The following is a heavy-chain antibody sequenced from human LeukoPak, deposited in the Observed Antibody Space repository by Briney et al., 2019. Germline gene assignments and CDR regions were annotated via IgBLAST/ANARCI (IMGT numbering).Heavy chain of an antibody. CDR2: IIPIFGTA. V-gene: IGHV1-69*13. CDR1: GGTFSIYA. D-gene: IGHD3-10*01. J-gene: IGHJ6*02. Sequence: ASVKVSCKASGGTFSIYAISWVRQAPGQGLEWMGGIIPIFGTANYAQKFQGRVTITADESTSTAYMELSSLRSEDTAVYYCARGARITMVRGVYYYYYYGMDVWGQGTTVTVSS. CDR3: ARGARITMVRGVYYYYYYGMDV.